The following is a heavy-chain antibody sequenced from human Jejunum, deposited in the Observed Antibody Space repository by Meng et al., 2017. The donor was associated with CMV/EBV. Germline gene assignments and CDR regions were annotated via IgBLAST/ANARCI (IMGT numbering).Heavy chain of an antibody. D-gene: IGHD1-26*01. V-gene: IGHV4-39*07. Sequence: CFVPLGSLFRSYCWAWLPQPPGKGLEWIGFFLYSGTTHYTPSLKSRVTISVDTSKNQFSLTLHSVTAADTAMYYCARPSQVGTITNSWGQGTLVTVSS. CDR1: LGSLFRSYC. J-gene: IGHJ4*02. CDR2: FLYSGTT. CDR3: ARPSQVGTITNS.